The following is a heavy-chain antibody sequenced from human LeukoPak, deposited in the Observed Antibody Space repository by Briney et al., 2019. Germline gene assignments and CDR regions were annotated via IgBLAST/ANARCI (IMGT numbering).Heavy chain of an antibody. CDR3: ARATDSGWYGFDY. V-gene: IGHV4-59*01. CDR2: IYYSGGT. CDR1: GGSISSYY. D-gene: IGHD6-19*01. J-gene: IGHJ4*02. Sequence: SETLSLTCTVSGGSISSYYWSWIRQPPGKRLEWIGYIYYSGGTNYNPSLKSRVTISVDTSKNQFSLKLSSVTAADTAVYYCARATDSGWYGFDYWGQGTLVTVSS.